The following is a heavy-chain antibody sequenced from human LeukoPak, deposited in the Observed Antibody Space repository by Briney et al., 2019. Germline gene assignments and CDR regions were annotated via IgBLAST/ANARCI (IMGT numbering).Heavy chain of an antibody. CDR2: IKQDGSGK. CDR3: ATAQLYYYDSSGPPNWYFDL. CDR1: GFTFSTYW. J-gene: IGHJ2*01. V-gene: IGHV3-7*01. D-gene: IGHD3-22*01. Sequence: GGSLRLSCAASGFTFSTYWMDWVRQAPGKGLDWVANIKQDGSGKYYVDSVKGRFTISRDNAKNSLYLQMNSLRAEDTAVYYCATAQLYYYDSSGPPNWYFDLWGRGTLVTVSS.